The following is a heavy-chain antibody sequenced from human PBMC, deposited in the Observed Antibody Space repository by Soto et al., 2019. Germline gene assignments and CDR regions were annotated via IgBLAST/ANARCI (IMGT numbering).Heavy chain of an antibody. CDR2: IIPIFGTT. CDR3: ARDPAMIRGLNALDV. CDR1: GDNFSTFG. D-gene: IGHD3-10*01. Sequence: QVQLLQSGAGVRRPGSSVRVSCKSSGDNFSTFGMSWVRQAPGQGLEWMGRIIPIFGTTNYAQKFQGRIIITADESTATATMELSSLRSDDTAVYYCARDPAMIRGLNALDVWGQGTTVSVFS. V-gene: IGHV1-69*18. J-gene: IGHJ6*02.